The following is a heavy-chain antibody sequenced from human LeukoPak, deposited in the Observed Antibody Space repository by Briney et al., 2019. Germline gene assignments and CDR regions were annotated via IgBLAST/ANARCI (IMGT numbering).Heavy chain of an antibody. Sequence: SQTLSLTCTVSGGSISSGDYYWSWIRQPPGKGLEWIGYIYYSGSTYYNPSLKSRVTISVDTSKNQFSLKLSSVTAADTAVYYCARAPAFAYCGGDCYLDYWGQGTLVTVSS. D-gene: IGHD2-21*01. CDR2: IYYSGST. J-gene: IGHJ4*02. CDR3: ARAPAFAYCGGDCYLDY. V-gene: IGHV4-30-4*01. CDR1: GGSISSGDYY.